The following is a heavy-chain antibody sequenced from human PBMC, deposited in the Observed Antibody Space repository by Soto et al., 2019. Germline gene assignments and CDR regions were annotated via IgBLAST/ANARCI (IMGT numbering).Heavy chain of an antibody. J-gene: IGHJ4*02. V-gene: IGHV4-4*07. Sequence: PSETLSLTCTVSGGSINSYSWNWIRQPAGKGLEWIGRIFTSGSTNYNPSLRSRVTVSIDTSKNQFSLRLGSVAAADTALYYCERGTGDAFDYWGQGTLVTVSS. D-gene: IGHD2-21*02. CDR3: ERGTGDAFDY. CDR2: IFTSGST. CDR1: GGSINSYS.